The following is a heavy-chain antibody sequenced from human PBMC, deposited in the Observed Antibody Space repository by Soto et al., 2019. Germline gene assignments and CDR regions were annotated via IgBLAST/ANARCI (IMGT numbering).Heavy chain of an antibody. D-gene: IGHD4-17*01. CDR1: SGSISSSIW. CDR3: AVSPPSYADKNWFAP. V-gene: IGHV4-4*02. J-gene: IGHJ5*02. Sequence: SETLSLTCAVSSGSISSSIWWSWVRQPPGKGLEWIGQIYHSGSTNYNPSLKSRVAISVDKSKNQFSLKLSSVTAADTAVYYCAVSPPSYADKNWFAPWGQGTLVPVSS. CDR2: IYHSGST.